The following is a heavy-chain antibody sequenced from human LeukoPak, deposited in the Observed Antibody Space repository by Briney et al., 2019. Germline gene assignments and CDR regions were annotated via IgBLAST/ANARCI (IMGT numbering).Heavy chain of an antibody. D-gene: IGHD7-27*01. CDR1: GFIFSSYA. CDR2: IGGSGGTT. J-gene: IGHJ4*02. CDR3: AKRAGDGSPRPKEFDY. Sequence: QPGGPLRLSCAASGFIFSSYAMSWGRQAPGKGLEWVSTIGGSGGTTAYADSVKGRFSISRDNPTNTLYLQMNSLRAEDTAVYYCAKRAGDGSPRPKEFDYWGQGTLVTVSS. V-gene: IGHV3-23*01.